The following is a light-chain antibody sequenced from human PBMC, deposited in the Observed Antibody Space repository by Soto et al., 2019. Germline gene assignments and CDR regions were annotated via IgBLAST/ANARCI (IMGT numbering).Light chain of an antibody. CDR2: DAS. J-gene: IGKJ1*01. V-gene: IGKV3-15*01. CDR1: QSVSSN. Sequence: EIVMTQSPATLSVSPGERATLSCRASQSVSSNLAWYQQKPGQAPRLLIYDASTRATGIPARFSGSGSGTEFTLTISSLQSEDFGVYYCHQYNNWPRTFGQGTKV. CDR3: HQYNNWPRT.